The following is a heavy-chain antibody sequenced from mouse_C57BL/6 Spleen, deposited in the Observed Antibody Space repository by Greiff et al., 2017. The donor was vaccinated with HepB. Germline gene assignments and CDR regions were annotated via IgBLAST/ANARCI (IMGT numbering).Heavy chain of an antibody. V-gene: IGHV1-64*01. CDR3: AREGINYGNYWFAY. CDR1: GYTFTSYW. D-gene: IGHD2-1*01. J-gene: IGHJ3*01. CDR2: IHPNSGST. Sequence: QVQLKQPGAELVKPGASVKLSCKASGYTFTSYWMHWVKQRPGQGLEWIGMIHPNSGSTNYNEKFKSKATLTVDKSSSTAYMQLSSLTSEDSAVYYCAREGINYGNYWFAYWGQGTLVTVSA.